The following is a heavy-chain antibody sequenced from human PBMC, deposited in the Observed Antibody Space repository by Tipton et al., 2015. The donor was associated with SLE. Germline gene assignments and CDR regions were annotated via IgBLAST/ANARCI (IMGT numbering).Heavy chain of an antibody. J-gene: IGHJ5*02. V-gene: IGHV4-61*03. CDR2: IYYSGTT. D-gene: IGHD3-16*01. Sequence: TLSLTCTVSGDSISNGDDYWSWIRQPPGKGLEWIAYIYYSGTTNYNPSLKSRVSISVDTSKNHFSLNLYSVTAADTAVYYCARVQAYEGFDPWGQGTLVTVSS. CDR1: GDSISNGDDY. CDR3: ARVQAYEGFDP.